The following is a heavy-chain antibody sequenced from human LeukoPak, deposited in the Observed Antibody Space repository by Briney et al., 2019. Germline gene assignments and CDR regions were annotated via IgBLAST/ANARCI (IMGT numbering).Heavy chain of an antibody. J-gene: IGHJ4*02. CDR3: AKDYDILAGYGGPGSPFDY. D-gene: IGHD3-9*01. CDR2: IWYDGSNK. Sequence: GGSLRLSCAASGFTFSNSAMSWVRQAPGKGLEWVAVIWYDGSNKYYADSVKGRFTISRDNSKNTLYLQMNSLRAEDTAVYYCAKDYDILAGYGGPGSPFDYWGQGTLVTVSS. V-gene: IGHV3-33*06. CDR1: GFTFSNSA.